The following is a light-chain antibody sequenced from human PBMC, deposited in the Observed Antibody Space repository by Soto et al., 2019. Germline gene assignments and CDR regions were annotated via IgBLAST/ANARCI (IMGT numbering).Light chain of an antibody. CDR3: CSYAGSHTGL. CDR2: DVS. Sequence: QSVLTQPRSVSGSPGQSVTISCTGTSSDVGGYNYVSWYQQHPGKAPKLMIYDVSRRPSGVPDRFSGSKSGNTASLTISGLQPEDEAEYYCCSYAGSHTGLFGTGTKSPS. V-gene: IGLV2-11*01. J-gene: IGLJ1*01. CDR1: SSDVGGYNY.